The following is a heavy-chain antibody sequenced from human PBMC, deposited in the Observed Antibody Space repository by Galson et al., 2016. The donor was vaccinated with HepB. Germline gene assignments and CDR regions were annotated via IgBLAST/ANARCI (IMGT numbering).Heavy chain of an antibody. J-gene: IGHJ4*02. Sequence: SVKVSCKASGYTFTSYYMHWVRQAPGQGLEWMGIINPSGGSTSYAQKFQGRVTMTRDTSTSTVYMELSSLRSEDTAVYYCARNAMYCSSTSCSTYYFDYWGQGNLVTVSS. CDR3: ARNAMYCSSTSCSTYYFDY. V-gene: IGHV1-46*01. D-gene: IGHD2-2*01. CDR1: GYTFTSYY. CDR2: INPSGGST.